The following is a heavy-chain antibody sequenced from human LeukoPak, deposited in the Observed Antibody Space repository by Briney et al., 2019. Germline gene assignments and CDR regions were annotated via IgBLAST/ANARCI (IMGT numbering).Heavy chain of an antibody. V-gene: IGHV3-53*01. CDR3: ARDPSSWYYYYMDV. J-gene: IGHJ6*03. CDR1: GFTVSSNY. Sequence: PGRSLRLSCAASGFTVSSNYMTWVRQAPGKGLEWVSVIYSGGTIYYADSVKGRFTISRDNAKNSLYLQMNSLRAEDTAVYYCARDPSSWYYYYMDVWGKGTTVTVSS. D-gene: IGHD6-13*01. CDR2: IYSGGTI.